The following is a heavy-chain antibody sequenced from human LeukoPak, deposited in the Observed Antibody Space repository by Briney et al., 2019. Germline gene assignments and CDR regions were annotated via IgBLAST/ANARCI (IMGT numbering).Heavy chain of an antibody. CDR2: IYTSGST. J-gene: IGHJ5*02. Sequence: SQTLSLTCTVSGGSISSGSYYWSWIRQPAGKGLEWIGRIYTSGSTNYNPSLKSRVTISVDTSKNQFSLKLSSVTAADTAVYYCARDYCSSTCCYDLNWFDPWGQGTLVTVSS. V-gene: IGHV4-61*02. D-gene: IGHD2-2*01. CDR1: GGSISSGSYY. CDR3: ARDYCSSTCCYDLNWFDP.